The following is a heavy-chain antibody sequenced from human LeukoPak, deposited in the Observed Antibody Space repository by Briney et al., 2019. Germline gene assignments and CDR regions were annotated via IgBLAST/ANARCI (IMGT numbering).Heavy chain of an antibody. V-gene: IGHV1-2*02. CDR2: INPNSGGT. CDR3: ARDHQGYYDSSGLGY. D-gene: IGHD3-22*01. J-gene: IGHJ4*02. Sequence: GASVKVSCKISGYTNPNYGVTWVRQAPGQGLEWMGWINPNSGGTNYAQKFQGRVTMTRDTSISTAYMELSRLRSDDTAVYYCARDHQGYYDSSGLGYWGQGTLVTVSS. CDR1: GYTNPNYG.